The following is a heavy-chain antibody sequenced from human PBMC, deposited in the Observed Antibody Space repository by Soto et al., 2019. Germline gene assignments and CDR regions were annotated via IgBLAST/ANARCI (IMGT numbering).Heavy chain of an antibody. CDR1: GGSISRGGYY. V-gene: IGHV4-31*03. CDR2: IYYSGST. CDR3: ARAQGGYYRDSYYFDY. J-gene: IGHJ4*02. D-gene: IGHD4-4*01. Sequence: SEALSLTCTVSGGSISRGGYYWSWIRQDPGKGLEWIGYIYYSGSTYYNPSLKSRVTISVDTSKNQFSLKLSSVTAADTAVYYCARAQGGYYRDSYYFDYWGQGTLVTVSS.